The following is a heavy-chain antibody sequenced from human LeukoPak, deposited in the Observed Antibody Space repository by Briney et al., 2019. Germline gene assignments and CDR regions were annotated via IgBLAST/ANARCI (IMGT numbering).Heavy chain of an antibody. CDR1: GGTFSSYA. Sequence: SVKVSCKASGGTFSSYAISWVRQAPGQGLEWMGGIIPIFGTANYAQKFQGRVTITADESTSTAYMELRSLRSDDTAVYYCARDNGGKPRPYFDYWGQGTLVTVSS. J-gene: IGHJ4*02. CDR3: ARDNGGKPRPYFDY. CDR2: IIPIFGTA. D-gene: IGHD4-23*01. V-gene: IGHV1-69*13.